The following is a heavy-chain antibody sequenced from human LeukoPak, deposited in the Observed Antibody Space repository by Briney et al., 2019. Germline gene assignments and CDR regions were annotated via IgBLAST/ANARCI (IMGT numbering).Heavy chain of an antibody. J-gene: IGHJ4*02. CDR1: GGSISSYY. Sequence: SETLSLACTVSGGSISSYYWSWIRQPPGKGLEWIGHIYYSGSTNYNPSLKSRVTISIDTSKNQFSLRLSSVTAADTAVYYCTRGAAGYSYGWGQGTLVTVSS. D-gene: IGHD5-18*01. CDR3: TRGAAGYSYG. CDR2: IYYSGST. V-gene: IGHV4-59*01.